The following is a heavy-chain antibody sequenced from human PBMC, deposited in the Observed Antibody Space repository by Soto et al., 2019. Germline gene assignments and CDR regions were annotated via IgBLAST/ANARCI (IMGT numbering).Heavy chain of an antibody. Sequence: DVQLLESGGGLVQPGGSLRLSCAASGFTFGNSGMNWVRQAPGKGLEWVAGISGGGGSTYYGDSVKGRFTISRDPSKNTVFLEMKSLRVEDTAVYYCAKGFIVVVTVIRPDDAFDVWGQGTLVTVAS. D-gene: IGHD2-21*02. CDR3: AKGFIVVVTVIRPDDAFDV. V-gene: IGHV3-23*01. CDR1: GFTFGNSG. CDR2: ISGGGGST. J-gene: IGHJ3*01.